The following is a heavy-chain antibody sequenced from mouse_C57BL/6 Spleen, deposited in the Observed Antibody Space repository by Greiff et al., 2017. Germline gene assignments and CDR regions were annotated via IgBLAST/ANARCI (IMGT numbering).Heavy chain of an antibody. CDR2: IDPENGDT. J-gene: IGHJ3*01. V-gene: IGHV14-4*01. CDR1: GFNIKDDY. Sequence: EVQLQQSGAELVRPGASVKLSCTASGFNIKDDYMHWVKQRPEQGLEWIGWIDPENGDTEYASKFQGKATITADTSSNTAYLQLSSLTSEDTAVYYCSTVVAPRFAYWGQGTLVTVSA. CDR3: STVVAPRFAY. D-gene: IGHD1-1*01.